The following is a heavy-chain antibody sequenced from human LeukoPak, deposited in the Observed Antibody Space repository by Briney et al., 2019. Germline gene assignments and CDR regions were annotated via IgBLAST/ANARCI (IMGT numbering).Heavy chain of an antibody. CDR3: ARWNYVSGGWALDC. CDR2: ISSSSSTI. Sequence: PGGSLRLSCAASGFTFSSYSMNWVRQAPGKGLEWVSYISSSSSTINYADSVKGRFTISRDNAKNSLYLQMTSLRVEDTTIYYCARWNYVSGGWALDCWGQGTLVTVSS. J-gene: IGHJ4*02. CDR1: GFTFSSYS. D-gene: IGHD3-10*01. V-gene: IGHV3-48*04.